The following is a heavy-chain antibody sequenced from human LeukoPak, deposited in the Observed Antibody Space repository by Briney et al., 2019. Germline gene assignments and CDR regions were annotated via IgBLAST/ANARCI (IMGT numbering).Heavy chain of an antibody. CDR1: GFTFSTYC. V-gene: IGHV3-7*01. J-gene: IGHJ6*03. CDR2: INKDGNKK. D-gene: IGHD3-3*01. CDR3: ARDDYNFWSGSYDYYYYYMDV. Sequence: PGGTLRLSCAAYGFTFSTYCMSWVRQAPGKGLEWVANINKDGNKKYYVDSVKGRFTISRDNAKKSLYLQMNSLKAEDTAVYYCARDDYNFWSGSYDYYYYYMDVWGKGTTVTVSS.